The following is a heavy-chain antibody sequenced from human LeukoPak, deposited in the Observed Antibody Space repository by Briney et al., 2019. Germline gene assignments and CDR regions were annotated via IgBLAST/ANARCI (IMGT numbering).Heavy chain of an antibody. CDR2: INPNSGGT. J-gene: IGHJ3*02. V-gene: IGHV1-2*02. Sequence: HRASVKVSCKASGGTFTGYYMHWVRQAPGQGLEWMGWINPNSGGTNYAQKFQGRVTMTRDTSISTAYMELSRLRSDDTAVYYCARWALVHDAFDIWGQGTMVTVSS. CDR3: ARWALVHDAFDI. CDR1: GGTFTGYY.